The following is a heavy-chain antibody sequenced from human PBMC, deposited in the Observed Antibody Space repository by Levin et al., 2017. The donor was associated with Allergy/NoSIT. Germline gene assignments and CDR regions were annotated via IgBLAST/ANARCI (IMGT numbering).Heavy chain of an antibody. Sequence: RRSGPTLVKPTETLTLTCTFSGFSLSTNGMCVSWIRQPPGKALEWLALIDWDDDKYYSTSLKTRLTISKDTSKNQVVLRMTNMDPVDTATYYCARMSYYDNRGSYIGRGWFDPWGQGTLVTVSS. J-gene: IGHJ5*02. V-gene: IGHV2-70*01. CDR2: IDWDDDK. CDR3: ARMSYYDNRGSYIGRGWFDP. CDR1: GFSLSTNGMC. D-gene: IGHD3-22*01.